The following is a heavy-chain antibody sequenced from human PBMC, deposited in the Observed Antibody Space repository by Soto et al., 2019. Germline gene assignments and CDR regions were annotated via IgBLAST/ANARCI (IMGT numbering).Heavy chain of an antibody. Sequence: PGGSLILSCAASGFAFSSYVMSWVRQAPGKGLEWISAISGSGGDTYHADYVKGRFTLSRDNAKSTLYLEMNSLRAEDTAIYYCVKGSGPHRPYYFDYWGRGTLVTVSS. CDR1: GFAFSSYV. V-gene: IGHV3-23*01. CDR3: VKGSGPHRPYYFDY. D-gene: IGHD6-25*01. J-gene: IGHJ4*02. CDR2: ISGSGGDT.